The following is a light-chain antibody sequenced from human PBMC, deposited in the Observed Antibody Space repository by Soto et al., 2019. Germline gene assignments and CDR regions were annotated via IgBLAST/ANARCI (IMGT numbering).Light chain of an antibody. CDR1: QSIGSY. CDR3: QQSYTTPRT. V-gene: IGKV1-39*01. CDR2: ATS. J-gene: IGKJ2*01. Sequence: DIQMTQSPSSLSASVGDRVTITCRASQSIGSYLNWYQHKPGRAPKVLIFATSSLQGEVPSRFSGSGSGAEFTLTISNLQPEDFATYYCQQSYTTPRTFGQGTRLEIK.